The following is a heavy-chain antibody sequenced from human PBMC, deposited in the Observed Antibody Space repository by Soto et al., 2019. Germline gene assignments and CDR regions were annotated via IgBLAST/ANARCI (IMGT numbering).Heavy chain of an antibody. Sequence: ETLSLTCVVSGESFSGYYWSWIRQTPGMGLEWIGEVDHRGSTTYNPSLKNRASISIDSSKNLFSLELTSVTAADTALYFCARYEYGNSLYGVDVWGQGTRVTVSS. D-gene: IGHD1-7*01. CDR1: GESFSGYY. J-gene: IGHJ6*02. V-gene: IGHV4-34*01. CDR3: ARYEYGNSLYGVDV. CDR2: VDHRGST.